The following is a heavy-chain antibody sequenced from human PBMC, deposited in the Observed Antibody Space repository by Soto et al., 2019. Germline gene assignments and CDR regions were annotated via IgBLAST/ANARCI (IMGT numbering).Heavy chain of an antibody. CDR2: INEIGST. Sequence: QVQLQQWGAGLVKPSETLSLSCAVYGQSFSGHSWAWIRQPPGKGLGWIGEINEIGSTYYNPSLKSRVTISTDTSKNQFSLKLSSVSAADTAAYFCARGSGIVALPGELEDVKYDYWGQGTLVNVSS. D-gene: IGHD1-1*01. J-gene: IGHJ4*02. V-gene: IGHV4-34*01. CDR1: GQSFSGHS. CDR3: ARGSGIVALPGELEDVKYDY.